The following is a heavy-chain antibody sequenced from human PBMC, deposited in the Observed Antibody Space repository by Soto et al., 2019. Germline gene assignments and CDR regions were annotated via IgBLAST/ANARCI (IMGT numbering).Heavy chain of an antibody. CDR3: ARGRGGSYGGNSAHYDV. D-gene: IGHD4-17*01. V-gene: IGHV3-33*01. Sequence: QVHLVESGGGVVQPGTSLRLSCEASGFTFSGFGMHWVRQTPGKGLEWVAVIWYDGSKEYFADCVKGRVTISRDNSMNAMYLQMNSLRAEDSAIYYCARGRGGSYGGNSAHYDVWGQGTLVTVSS. J-gene: IGHJ3*01. CDR1: GFTFSGFG. CDR2: IWYDGSKE.